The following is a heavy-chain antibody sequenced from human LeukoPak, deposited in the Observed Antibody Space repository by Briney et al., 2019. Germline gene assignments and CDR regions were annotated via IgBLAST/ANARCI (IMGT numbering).Heavy chain of an antibody. CDR2: VKPDGSEK. J-gene: IGHJ4*02. D-gene: IGHD1-26*01. V-gene: IGHV3-7*04. Sequence: GGSLRLSCAASGFTFSSYWMTWVRQDPGNGLEWAANVKPDGSEKDYVDSANGRFSSSRDNAKNPLPLQLDGLSAEDPAVYYCSREEATRWESGDSFDYWGQGTLVTVSS. CDR3: SREEATRWESGDSFDY. CDR1: GFTFSSYW.